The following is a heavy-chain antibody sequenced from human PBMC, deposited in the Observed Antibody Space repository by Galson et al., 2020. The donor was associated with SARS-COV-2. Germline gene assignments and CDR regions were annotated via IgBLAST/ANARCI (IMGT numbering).Heavy chain of an antibody. CDR2: IYHTRDT. J-gene: IGHJ4*02. CDR3: ARGGGDGGTGFDY. V-gene: IGHV4-38-2*02. D-gene: IGHD3-16*01. CDR1: GYSISSGYY. Sequence: SQTLSLTCTVSGYSISSGYYWGWIRQPPGKGLEWISTIYHTRDTFYNPSLKSRLTISVDTSKNQFSLNLRSVTAADTAVYYCARGGGDGGTGFDYWGQGTLVTVSS.